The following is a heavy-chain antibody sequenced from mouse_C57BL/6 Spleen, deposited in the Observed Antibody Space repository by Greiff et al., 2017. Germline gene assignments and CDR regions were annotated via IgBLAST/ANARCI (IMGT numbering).Heavy chain of an antibody. CDR3: TYDGSWFAY. J-gene: IGHJ3*01. CDR2: LDPEDGDT. D-gene: IGHD2-3*01. CDR1: GFNIKDYY. V-gene: IGHV14-1*01. Sequence: VQLQQSGAELVRPGASVKLSCTASGFNIKDYYMHWVKQRPEQGLEWIGRLDPEDGDTEYAPKFQGKATMTADTSSNPAFLQLSSMSSEDTAVYYCTYDGSWFAYWGQGTLVTVSA.